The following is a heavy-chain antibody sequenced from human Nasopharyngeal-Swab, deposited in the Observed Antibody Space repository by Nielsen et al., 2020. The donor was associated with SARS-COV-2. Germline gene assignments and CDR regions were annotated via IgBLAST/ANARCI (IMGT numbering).Heavy chain of an antibody. CDR3: ARAWRNFDWLYLDY. CDR2: MNPNSGNT. J-gene: IGHJ4*02. Sequence: ASVKVSCKASGYTFTSYDINWVRQATGQGLEWMGWMNPNSGNTGYAQKFQGRVTMTRNPSISTAYMELSSLRSEDTAVYYCARAWRNFDWLYLDYWGQGTLVTVSS. CDR1: GYTFTSYD. V-gene: IGHV1-8*01. D-gene: IGHD3-9*01.